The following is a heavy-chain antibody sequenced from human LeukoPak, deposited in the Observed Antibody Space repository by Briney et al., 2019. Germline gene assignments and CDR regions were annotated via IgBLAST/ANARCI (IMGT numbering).Heavy chain of an antibody. CDR1: GFTFSSYS. V-gene: IGHV4-34*01. CDR2: INHSGST. Sequence: GSLRLSCAASGFTFSSYSMNWIRQPPGKGLEWIGEINHSGSTNYNPSLKSRVTISVDTSKNQFSLKLSSVTAADTAVYYCARGRYSSGWYAAFDIWGQGTMVTVSS. CDR3: ARGRYSSGWYAAFDI. D-gene: IGHD6-19*01. J-gene: IGHJ3*02.